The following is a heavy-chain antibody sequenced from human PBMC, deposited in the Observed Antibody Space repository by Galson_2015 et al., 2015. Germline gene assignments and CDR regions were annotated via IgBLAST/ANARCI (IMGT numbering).Heavy chain of an antibody. Sequence: CAISGDSVSSNSAAWNWIRQSPSRGLEWLGRTYYRSKWYNDYAVSVKSRITINPDTSKNQFSLQLNSVTPEDTAVYYCARARSRYSSSWYGNNYYYYYGMDVWGQGTTVTVSS. CDR3: ARARSRYSSSWYGNNYYYYYGMDV. CDR1: GDSVSSNSAA. D-gene: IGHD6-13*01. J-gene: IGHJ6*02. V-gene: IGHV6-1*01. CDR2: TYYRSKWYN.